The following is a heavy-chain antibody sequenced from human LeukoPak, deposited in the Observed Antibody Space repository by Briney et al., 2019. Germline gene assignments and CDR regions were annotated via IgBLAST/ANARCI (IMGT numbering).Heavy chain of an antibody. D-gene: IGHD3-22*01. Sequence: GGSLRLSCAASGFTFSSYAMSWVRQAPGKGLEWVSAISGSGGSTYYADSVKGRFTISRDNSKNTLYLQMNSLRAEDTAVYYCAKDYYDSSGYYYVPGYWGQGTLVTVSS. CDR1: GFTFSSYA. J-gene: IGHJ4*02. CDR2: ISGSGGST. CDR3: AKDYYDSSGYYYVPGY. V-gene: IGHV3-23*01.